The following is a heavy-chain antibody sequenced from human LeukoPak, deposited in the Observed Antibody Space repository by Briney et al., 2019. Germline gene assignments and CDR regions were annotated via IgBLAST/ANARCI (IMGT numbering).Heavy chain of an antibody. CDR1: GYTLTELS. CDR3: ARELLAVAGGGVFDY. J-gene: IGHJ4*02. D-gene: IGHD6-19*01. Sequence: ASVKVSCKVSGYTLTELSMHWVRQAPGKGLEWMGGFDPEDGETIYAQKFQGRVTITRDTSASTAYMELSSLRSEDTAVYYCARELLAVAGGGVFDYWGQGTLVTVSS. CDR2: FDPEDGET. V-gene: IGHV1-24*01.